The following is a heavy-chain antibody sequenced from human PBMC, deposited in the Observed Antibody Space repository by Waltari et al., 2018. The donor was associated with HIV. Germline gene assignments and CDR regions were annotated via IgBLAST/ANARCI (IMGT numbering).Heavy chain of an antibody. V-gene: IGHV7-4-1*02. Sequence: QVQLVQSGSELKKPGTSVKLSCKSSGYTFTTNSLNWVRQAPGQGLEWMGWINTNTGNPMDAQGFTGRVVFSLDTSVSTAYLQISSLKAEDTAVYYCVRDGGRSRAFDYWGQGTLVTVSS. J-gene: IGHJ4*02. CDR1: GYTFTTNS. CDR2: INTNTGNP. D-gene: IGHD3-10*01. CDR3: VRDGGRSRAFDY.